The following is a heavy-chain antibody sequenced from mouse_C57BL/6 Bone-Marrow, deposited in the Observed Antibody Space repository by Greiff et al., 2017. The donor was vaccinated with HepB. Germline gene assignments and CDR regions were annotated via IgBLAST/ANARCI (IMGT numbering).Heavy chain of an antibody. CDR2: IHPTSGST. CDR1: GYTFTSYW. V-gene: IGHV1-64*01. Sequence: QVQLQQPGAELVKPGASVKLSCKASGYTFTSYWMHWVKQRPGQGLEWIGMIHPTSGSTNYNEKFKSKATLTVDKSSSTAYMQLSSLTSEDSAVYYCESAGYYYFDYEGRGTTLTVSS. D-gene: IGHD2-3*01. J-gene: IGHJ2*01. CDR3: ESAGYYYFDY.